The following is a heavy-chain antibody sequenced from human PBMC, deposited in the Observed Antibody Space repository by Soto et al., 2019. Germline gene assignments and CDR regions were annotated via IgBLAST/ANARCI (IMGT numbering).Heavy chain of an antibody. CDR2: INPNSGGT. V-gene: IGHV1-2*04. CDR1: GYTFTGYY. CDR3: ARDRPLHPAYCGGDCYSENGMDV. J-gene: IGHJ6*02. Sequence: ASVKVSCKASGYTFTGYYMHWVRQAPGQGLEWMGWINPNSGGTNYAQKFQGWVTMTRDTSISTAYMELSRLRSDDTAVYYCARDRPLHPAYCGGDCYSENGMDVWGQRTTVTVSS. D-gene: IGHD2-21*02.